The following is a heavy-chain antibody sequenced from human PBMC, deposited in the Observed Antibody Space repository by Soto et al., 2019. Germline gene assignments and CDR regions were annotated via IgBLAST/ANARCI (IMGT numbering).Heavy chain of an antibody. CDR3: VRTSLVVAAATREDY. D-gene: IGHD2-15*01. J-gene: IGHJ4*02. V-gene: IGHV3-7*01. CDR1: GFTFSNYA. CDR2: INQDGSAT. Sequence: PGGSLRLSCAASGFTFSNYAMSWVRQAPGKGLEWVSHINQDGSATDYADSVKGRFTISRDNAKNTLYLQMNSLRAEDTAVYYCVRTSLVVAAATREDYWGQGTLVTVSS.